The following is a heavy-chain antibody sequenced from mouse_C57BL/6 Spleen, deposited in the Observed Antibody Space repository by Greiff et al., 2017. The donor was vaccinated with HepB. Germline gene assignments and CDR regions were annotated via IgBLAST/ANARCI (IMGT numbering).Heavy chain of an antibody. J-gene: IGHJ2*01. V-gene: IGHV1-15*01. CDR3: TREDSNNEFDY. Sequence: VQLQQSGAELVRPGASVTLSCKASGYTFTDYEMHWVKQTPVHGLEWIGAIDPATGGTAYNQKFKGKAILTADKSSSTAYMELRSLTSEDSAVYYCTREDSNNEFDYWGQGTTLTVSS. D-gene: IGHD2-5*01. CDR1: GYTFTDYE. CDR2: IDPATGGT.